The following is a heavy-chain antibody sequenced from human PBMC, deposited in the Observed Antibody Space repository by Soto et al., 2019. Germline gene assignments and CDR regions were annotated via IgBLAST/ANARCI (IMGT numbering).Heavy chain of an antibody. Sequence: PGGSLRLPCAASGVTFSSDSIHWVRQAPGKGLEWASYISSSTSTIYYADSVKGRFTISRDNAKNSLYLQMNSLRDEDTAVYYCARDPRYFDWSHRGVTPYYYYGMDVWGQGTTVTVSS. J-gene: IGHJ6*02. CDR3: ARDPRYFDWSHRGVTPYYYYGMDV. V-gene: IGHV3-48*02. D-gene: IGHD3-9*01. CDR2: ISSSTSTI. CDR1: GVTFSSDS.